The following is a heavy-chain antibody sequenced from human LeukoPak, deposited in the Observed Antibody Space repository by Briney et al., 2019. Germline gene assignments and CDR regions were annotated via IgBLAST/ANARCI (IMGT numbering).Heavy chain of an antibody. V-gene: IGHV4-39*01. CDR2: IYYSGST. J-gene: IGHJ6*03. D-gene: IGHD3-9*01. Sequence: SETLSLTCIVSGDSISSSSYYWGWIRQPPGKGLEWIGSIYYSGSTYYNPSLKSRVTISVDTSKNQFSLKLISVTAADTAVYYCARLHLGLTGYYNGGYYYYMDVWGKGTTVTISS. CDR1: GDSISSSSYY. CDR3: ARLHLGLTGYYNGGYYYYMDV.